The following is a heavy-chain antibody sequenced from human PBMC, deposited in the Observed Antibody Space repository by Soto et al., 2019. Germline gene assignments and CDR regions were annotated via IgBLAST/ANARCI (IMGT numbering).Heavy chain of an antibody. Sequence: SVKVSCKASGGTFNSYSISWVRQAPGQGLEWMGGIIPIFGTANYAQKFQGRVTITADESTSTAYMELSSLRSEDTAVYYCARGQLGYCTIGLCYSDNWIDPWG. V-gene: IGHV1-69*13. CDR3: ARGQLGYCTIGLCYSDNWIDP. CDR1: GGTFNSYS. CDR2: IIPIFGTA. D-gene: IGHD2-8*01. J-gene: IGHJ5*02.